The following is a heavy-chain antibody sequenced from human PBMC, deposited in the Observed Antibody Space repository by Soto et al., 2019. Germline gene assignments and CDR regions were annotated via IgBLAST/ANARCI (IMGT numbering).Heavy chain of an antibody. CDR2: MSQDGRDR. D-gene: IGHD3-22*01. Sequence: GGSLRLSCGASGFIFSDYYMTWVRQAPGKGLEWVATMSQDGRDRRYVDSVKDRFTISRDNAKNSLYLQMNSLRAEDSAVYFCARDRRDDSSGQFDFWGHGTLVTVSS. J-gene: IGHJ4*01. CDR1: GFIFSDYY. V-gene: IGHV3-7*03. CDR3: ARDRRDDSSGQFDF.